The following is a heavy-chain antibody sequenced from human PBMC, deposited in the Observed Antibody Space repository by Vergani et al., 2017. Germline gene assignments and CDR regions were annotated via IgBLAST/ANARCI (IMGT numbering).Heavy chain of an antibody. Sequence: QVQLQESGPGLVKPSETLSLTCTVSGGSISSYYWSWIRQPPGKGLEWIGYIYYSGSTNYNPSLKSRVTISVDTSKNQFSLKLSSVTAADTAVYYCARSLRGVEYQLLDYYYYMDVWGKGTTVTVSS. V-gene: IGHV4-59*01. CDR3: ARSLRGVEYQLLDYYYYMDV. CDR2: IYYSGST. J-gene: IGHJ6*03. D-gene: IGHD2-2*01. CDR1: GGSISSYY.